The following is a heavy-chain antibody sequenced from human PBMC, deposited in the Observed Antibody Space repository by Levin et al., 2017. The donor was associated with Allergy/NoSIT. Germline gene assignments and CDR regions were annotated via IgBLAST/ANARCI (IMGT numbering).Heavy chain of an antibody. CDR2: ISSSSSYI. V-gene: IGHV3-21*01. CDR1: GFTFSSYS. Sequence: LSLTCAASGFTFSSYSMNWVRQAPGKGLEWVSSISSSSSYIYYADSVKGRFTISRDNAKNSLYLQMNSLRAEDTAVYYCARVGYYDFWSGSFDPPPGWFDPWGQGTLVTVSS. J-gene: IGHJ5*02. CDR3: ARVGYYDFWSGSFDPPPGWFDP. D-gene: IGHD3-3*01.